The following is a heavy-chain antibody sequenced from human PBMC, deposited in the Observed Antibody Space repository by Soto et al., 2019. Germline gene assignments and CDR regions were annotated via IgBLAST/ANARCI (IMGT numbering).Heavy chain of an antibody. J-gene: IGHJ4*02. D-gene: IGHD3-22*01. V-gene: IGHV4-30-4*01. CDR3: ARAFDDSSGYYGGLGY. CDR2: IYYRGDT. CDR1: GASIRSGDYY. Sequence: SETLSLTCTVSGASIRSGDYYWSWIRQPPGKGLEWIGYIYYRGDTYYNPSLKGRITISVETSKNQLSLKLSSVTAADTAVYYCARAFDDSSGYYGGLGYWGQGTLVTVSS.